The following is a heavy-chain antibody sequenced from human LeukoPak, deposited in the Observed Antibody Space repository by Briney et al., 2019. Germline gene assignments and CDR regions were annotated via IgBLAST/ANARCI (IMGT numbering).Heavy chain of an antibody. CDR3: ARAYSDSSGYYPPYFDY. V-gene: IGHV3-74*01. D-gene: IGHD3-22*01. Sequence: GGSLRLSCAASGFTFSRYWMHWVRQAPGKGLVWVSRINSYGSSTSYADSVKGRFTISRDNAKNTLYLQMISLRAEDTAVYYCARAYSDSSGYYPPYFDYWGQGTLVTVSS. CDR1: GFTFSRYW. J-gene: IGHJ4*02. CDR2: INSYGSST.